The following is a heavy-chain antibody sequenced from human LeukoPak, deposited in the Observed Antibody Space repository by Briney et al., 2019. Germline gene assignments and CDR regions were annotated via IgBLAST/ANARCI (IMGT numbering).Heavy chain of an antibody. D-gene: IGHD3-9*01. V-gene: IGHV3-23*01. Sequence: PGGSLRLSCAASGFTFSSYGMSWVRQAPGKGLEWVSSISGSGGSTYYADSVKGRFTISRDNSKNTVYLQMDSLRPEDTAEYFCGKDGATGIPSDMWGQGTMVTVSS. CDR3: GKDGATGIPSDM. CDR1: GFTFSSYG. J-gene: IGHJ3*02. CDR2: ISGSGGST.